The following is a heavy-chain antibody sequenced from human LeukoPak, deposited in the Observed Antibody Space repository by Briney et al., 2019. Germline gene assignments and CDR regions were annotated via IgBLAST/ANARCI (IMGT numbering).Heavy chain of an antibody. Sequence: ASVKVSCKASGYRFTDYYMHWVQRAPGKGLEWMGRIDPEDDETIYAENFQGRVTMTADTSTSTAYLELNSLRSEDTAVYYCAAESTIFEVFIWGQGTLVTVSS. CDR1: GYRFTDYY. D-gene: IGHD3-3*01. J-gene: IGHJ4*02. CDR2: IDPEDDET. V-gene: IGHV1-69-2*01. CDR3: AAESTIFEVFI.